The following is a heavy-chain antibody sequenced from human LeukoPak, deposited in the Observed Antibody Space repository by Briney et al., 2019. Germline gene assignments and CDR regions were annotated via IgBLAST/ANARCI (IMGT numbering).Heavy chain of an antibody. D-gene: IGHD2-2*02. V-gene: IGHV1-69*13. Sequence: SVKVSCKASGGTFSSYAISWVRQAPGQGLEWMGGIIPIFGTANYAQKFQGRVTITADESTSTAYMELSSLRSEATAVYYCARDRGYCSSTSCYSVDYWGKGTLVTVSS. J-gene: IGHJ4*02. CDR3: ARDRGYCSSTSCYSVDY. CDR2: IIPIFGTA. CDR1: GGTFSSYA.